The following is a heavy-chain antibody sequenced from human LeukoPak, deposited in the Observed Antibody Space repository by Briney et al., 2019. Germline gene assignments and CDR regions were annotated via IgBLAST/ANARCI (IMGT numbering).Heavy chain of an antibody. CDR2: IKRDGREK. D-gene: IGHD6-19*01. J-gene: IGHJ4*02. CDR3: ARVCVSDWTECMDY. V-gene: IGHV3-7*01. Sequence: LTGGSLRLSCAASGFTFSRHWMTWVRQAPGKGLEWVANIKRDGREKNYVDSVKGRFSISRDNVENSLHLQMNSLRAEDTAVYYCARVCVSDWTECMDYWGQGTLVTVSS. CDR1: GFTFSRHW.